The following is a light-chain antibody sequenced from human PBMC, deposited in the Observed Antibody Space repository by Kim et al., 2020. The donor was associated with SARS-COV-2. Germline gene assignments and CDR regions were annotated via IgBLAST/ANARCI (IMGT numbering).Light chain of an antibody. CDR1: QSVNTRF. Sequence: PRERATVSCRASQSVNTRFVDGYQQKHGQAPRVLIYGASRRATGIPDRFSGSGYGTDFTLTISSLEPEDLAVYYCQQHTTTPPTYTCGQGTKLEI. V-gene: IGKV3-20*01. CDR3: QQHTTTPPTYT. CDR2: GAS. J-gene: IGKJ2*01.